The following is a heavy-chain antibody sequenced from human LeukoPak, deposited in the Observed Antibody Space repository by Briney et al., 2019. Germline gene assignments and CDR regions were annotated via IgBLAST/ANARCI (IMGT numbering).Heavy chain of an antibody. J-gene: IGHJ4*02. V-gene: IGHV4-59*01. CDR2: IYYSGST. Sequence: PSETLSLTCTVSGGSISSYYWSWIRQPPGKGLEWIGYIYYSGSTNYNPSLKSRVTISVDTSKNQFSLKLSSVTAADTAVYYCARQIYGGNSIGYWGQGTLVTVSS. D-gene: IGHD4-23*01. CDR3: ARQIYGGNSIGY. CDR1: GGSISSYY.